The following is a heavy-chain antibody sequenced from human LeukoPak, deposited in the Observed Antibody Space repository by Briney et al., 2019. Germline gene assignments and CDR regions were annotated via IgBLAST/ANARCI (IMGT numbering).Heavy chain of an antibody. V-gene: IGHV3-66*04. CDR2: IYSGGST. Sequence: PGGSLRLSCAGSGFTFSDYAMSWVRQAPGKGLEWVSVIYSGGSTYYADSVKGRFTISRDNSKNTLYLQMNSLRAEDTAVYYCARQVPVDYYHSTGYDAFDIWGQGTMVTVSS. D-gene: IGHD3-22*01. J-gene: IGHJ3*02. CDR1: GFTFSDYA. CDR3: ARQVPVDYYHSTGYDAFDI.